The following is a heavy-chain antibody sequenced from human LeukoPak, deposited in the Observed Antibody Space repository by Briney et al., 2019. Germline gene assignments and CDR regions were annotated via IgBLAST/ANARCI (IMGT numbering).Heavy chain of an antibody. V-gene: IGHV1-24*01. CDR1: GYTLTELS. J-gene: IGHJ6*02. Sequence: ASVKVSCKVSGYTLTELSMHWVRQAPGKGPEWMGGFDPEDGETIYAQKFQGRVTMTEDTSTDTAYMELSSLRSEDTAVYYCATVLHCSGGSCYPDYYYYYGMDVWGQGTTVTVSS. D-gene: IGHD2-15*01. CDR3: ATVLHCSGGSCYPDYYYYYGMDV. CDR2: FDPEDGET.